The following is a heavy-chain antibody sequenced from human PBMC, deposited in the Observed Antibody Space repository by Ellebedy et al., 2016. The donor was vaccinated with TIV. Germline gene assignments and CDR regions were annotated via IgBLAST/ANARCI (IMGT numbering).Heavy chain of an antibody. CDR3: ARDAAGNGGKLDY. Sequence: GESLKISCAASGFTFSNHWMHWVRQAPGKGLVWVSRIYNDGSSTSYADSVKGRFTISRDSSKNTLYLQMNSLRAEDTAVYYCARDAAGNGGKLDYWGQGALVTVSS. CDR1: GFTFSNHW. J-gene: IGHJ4*02. CDR2: IYNDGSST. D-gene: IGHD4-23*01. V-gene: IGHV3-74*01.